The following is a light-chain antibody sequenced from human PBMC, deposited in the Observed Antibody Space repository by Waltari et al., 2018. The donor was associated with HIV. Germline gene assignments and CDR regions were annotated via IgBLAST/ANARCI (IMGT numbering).Light chain of an antibody. J-gene: IGKJ3*01. CDR2: LGS. CDR3: MQALQTPFT. Sequence: DIVMTQSPLSLPVTPGEPASISCRSSQSLLHSNGYNYLDWYLQKPGQSPQLLIYLGSNRASGVPDRFSGSGSGTDFTLKISRVEAEDVALYYCMQALQTPFTFGPGTKVDIK. CDR1: QSLLHSNGYNY. V-gene: IGKV2-28*01.